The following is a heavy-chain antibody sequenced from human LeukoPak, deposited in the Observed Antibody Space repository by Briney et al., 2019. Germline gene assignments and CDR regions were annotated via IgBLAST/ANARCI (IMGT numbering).Heavy chain of an antibody. CDR2: INPNSGGT. J-gene: IGHJ4*02. Sequence: EASVKVSCKASGYTFPGYYMHWVRQAPGQGLEWMGWINPNSGGTNYAQKFQGRVTMTRDTSISTAYMELSGLRSDDTAVYYCAREHSSSSGKVFDYWGQGTLVTVSS. D-gene: IGHD6-6*01. CDR3: AREHSSSSGKVFDY. CDR1: GYTFPGYY. V-gene: IGHV1-2*02.